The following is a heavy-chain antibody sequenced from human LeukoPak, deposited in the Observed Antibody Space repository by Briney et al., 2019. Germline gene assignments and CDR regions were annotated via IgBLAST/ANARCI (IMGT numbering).Heavy chain of an antibody. J-gene: IGHJ4*02. D-gene: IGHD6-19*01. CDR3: ARGQRWLGPFDY. CDR2: IWYDGSNK. V-gene: IGHV3-33*01. CDR1: GFTFSSYG. Sequence: PGGSLRLSCAASGFTFSSYGMHWVRQAPGKGLEWVAVIWYDGSNKYYADSVKGRFTISRDNSKNTLYLQMNSLRAEDTAAYYCARGQRWLGPFDYWGQGTLVTVSS.